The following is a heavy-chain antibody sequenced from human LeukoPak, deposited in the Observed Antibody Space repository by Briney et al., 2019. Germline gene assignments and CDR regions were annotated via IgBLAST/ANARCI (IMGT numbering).Heavy chain of an antibody. CDR2: ISGRGGDS. D-gene: IGHD2-15*01. Sequence: PGGPLRLSCAASGFTFSSYAMSWVRQAPGKGLEWVSSISGRGGDSYYADSVRGRFTISRDNSKNMVYLQMSSLRAEDTAVYYCATNLVVVAATGGDDAFDIWGQGTMVAVSS. CDR3: ATNLVVVAATGGDDAFDI. V-gene: IGHV3-23*01. CDR1: GFTFSSYA. J-gene: IGHJ3*02.